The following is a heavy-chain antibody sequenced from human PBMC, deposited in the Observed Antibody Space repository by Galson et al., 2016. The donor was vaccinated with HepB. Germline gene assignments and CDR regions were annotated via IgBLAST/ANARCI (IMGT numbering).Heavy chain of an antibody. Sequence: SLRLSCAASGFAFDIHALIWVRQAPGKGLEWVSGISDSGRDKYYADSVKGRFTISRDNSKNTLYLQMSSLTADDTAVYYCAREKKSRSSGYLNWFDPWGQGTLVTVSS. J-gene: IGHJ5*02. V-gene: IGHV3-23*01. CDR2: ISDSGRDK. CDR3: AREKKSRSSGYLNWFDP. D-gene: IGHD3-22*01. CDR1: GFAFDIHA.